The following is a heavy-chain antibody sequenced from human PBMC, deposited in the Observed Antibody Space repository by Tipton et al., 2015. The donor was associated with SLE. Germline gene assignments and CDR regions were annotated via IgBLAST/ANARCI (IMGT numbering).Heavy chain of an antibody. J-gene: IGHJ6*03. V-gene: IGHV4-39*07. D-gene: IGHD6-13*01. Sequence: TLSLTCTVSGGSVSSSSYYWGWIRQPPGKGLEWIGSIYYGKSTFYNPSLKSRVTISVDTSTNRLSLKLTSVTAADTGVYYCARDFRAVAGRFFYYYMDVWGKGTTVTV. CDR1: GGSVSSSSYY. CDR3: ARDFRAVAGRFFYYYMDV. CDR2: IYYGKST.